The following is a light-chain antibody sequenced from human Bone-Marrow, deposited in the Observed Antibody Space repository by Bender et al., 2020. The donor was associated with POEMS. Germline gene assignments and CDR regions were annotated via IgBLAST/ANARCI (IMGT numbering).Light chain of an antibody. J-gene: IGLJ3*02. V-gene: IGLV1-44*01. CDR2: RNS. CDR1: SSNIGTNP. Sequence: QSVLTQPPSASGTPGQRVTISCSGSSSNIGTNPVNWYQQLPGAAPKVLIYRNSERPSGVPDRFSGSKSGTSASLAISGLQSEDEADYYCAAWEDSLNGWVFGGGTKLTVL. CDR3: AAWEDSLNGWV.